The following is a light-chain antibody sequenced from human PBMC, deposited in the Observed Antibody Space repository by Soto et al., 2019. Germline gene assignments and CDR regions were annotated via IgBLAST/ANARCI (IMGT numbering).Light chain of an antibody. CDR1: SSNIGAPYG. V-gene: IGLV1-40*01. Sequence: QSVLTQPPSVSGAPGRRVTISCTGSSSNIGAPYGVHWYQQLPGTAPKLLIYGNNNRPSGVPDRFSGSQSGTSASLAITGLQAEDEADYYGQSYDSSLTALVFGGGTKLTVL. CDR2: GNN. CDR3: QSYDSSLTALV. J-gene: IGLJ2*01.